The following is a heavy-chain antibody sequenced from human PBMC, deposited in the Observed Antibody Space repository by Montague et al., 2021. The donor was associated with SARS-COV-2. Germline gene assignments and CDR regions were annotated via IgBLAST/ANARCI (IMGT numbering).Heavy chain of an antibody. CDR1: GFTFSTYG. D-gene: IGHD3-22*01. Sequence: SLRLSCAASGFTFSTYGMHWVRQAPGKGLEWVAGIWYDGRNKYYADSVKGRFTISRDNSKNTLSLQMNSLRAEDTAVYYCARDAATMIGVEDALDIWGQGTMVTVSS. CDR2: IWYDGRNK. V-gene: IGHV3-33*01. J-gene: IGHJ3*02. CDR3: ARDAATMIGVEDALDI.